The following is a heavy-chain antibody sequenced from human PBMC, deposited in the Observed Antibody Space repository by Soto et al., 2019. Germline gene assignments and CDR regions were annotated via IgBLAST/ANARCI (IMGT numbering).Heavy chain of an antibody. D-gene: IGHD3-10*01. CDR3: ASGESQTSYTYFYCRFGI. CDR2: IIPIFGTA. J-gene: IGHJ1*01. Sequence: SPLNRYCKASGETKSVDVVGCGRHNKKKGLEWMGGIIPIFGTANYAQKFQGRVTITADESTSTAYMELSSLRSEDTAVYYCASGESQTSYTYFYCRFGIWGEGILVSVSS. V-gene: IGHV1-69*13. CDR1: GETKSVDV.